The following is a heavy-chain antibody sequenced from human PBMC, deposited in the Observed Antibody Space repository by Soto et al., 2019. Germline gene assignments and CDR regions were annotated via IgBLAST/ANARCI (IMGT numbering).Heavy chain of an antibody. CDR1: GDTFTDYY. Sequence: QVQLMQSGAEVKKPGASVKVSCKASGDTFTDYYIHWVRQAPGQGLEWMGTVNPSGGHTTYAQHFLGRVTXTRXXSXRTLYMELTSLTSDDTAIYYCARGGHVVVATAALDYWGQGTLVTVSS. J-gene: IGHJ4*02. CDR2: VNPSGGHT. CDR3: ARGGHVVVATAALDY. D-gene: IGHD2-21*02. V-gene: IGHV1-46*01.